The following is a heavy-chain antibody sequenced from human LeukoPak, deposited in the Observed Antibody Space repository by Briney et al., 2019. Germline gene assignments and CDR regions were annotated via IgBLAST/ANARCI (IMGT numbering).Heavy chain of an antibody. V-gene: IGHV3-7*01. CDR1: GFTFSSYW. CDR3: ARGRWLVEYYFDY. J-gene: IGHJ4*02. Sequence: GGSLRLSCAASGFTFSSYWMSWVRQAPGKGLEWVANIKQDGSEKYYVDSVKGRFAISRDNAKNSLYLQMNSLRAEDTAVYYCARGRWLVEYYFDYWGQGTLVTVSS. D-gene: IGHD6-19*01. CDR2: IKQDGSEK.